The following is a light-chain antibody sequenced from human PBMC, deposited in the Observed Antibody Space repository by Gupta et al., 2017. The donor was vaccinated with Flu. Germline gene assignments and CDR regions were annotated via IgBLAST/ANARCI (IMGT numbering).Light chain of an antibody. J-gene: IGKJ4*01. V-gene: IGKV1-39*01. Sequence: DIQMTQSPPSLSASVGDRVTITCRASQSMNTFLNWYQQKPGKAPQLLIYGASTLNSGVPSRFSGSGCGTDFTLTIDSLQPEDFSTYYCQQSYTTPPEFTFGGGTKVEIK. CDR1: QSMNTF. CDR2: GAS. CDR3: QQSYTTPPEFT.